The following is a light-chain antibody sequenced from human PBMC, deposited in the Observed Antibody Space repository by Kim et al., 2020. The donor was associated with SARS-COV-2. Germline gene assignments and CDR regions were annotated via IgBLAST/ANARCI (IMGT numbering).Light chain of an antibody. CDR1: QSVSSSY. CDR3: EQYGSSPWT. Sequence: EIVLTQSPGTLSLSPGERATLSCRASQSVSSSYLAWYQQKPGQAPRLLIYGASSRATGIPERFSGSGSGTDFTLTISRLGPEDFVVYYCEQYGSSPWTFGQGTKVYIK. V-gene: IGKV3-20*01. J-gene: IGKJ1*01. CDR2: GAS.